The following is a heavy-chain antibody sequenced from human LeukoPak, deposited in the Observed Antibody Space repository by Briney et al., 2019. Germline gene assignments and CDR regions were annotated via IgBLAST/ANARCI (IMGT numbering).Heavy chain of an antibody. V-gene: IGHV4-4*07. D-gene: IGHD3-3*01. Sequence: PSQTLSLTCTVSGGSVSSYYWSWIRQPAGKGLEWIGRIYTSGSTNYNPSLKSRVTMSVDPSKNHFSLKLKFVTAADTAVYYCARDQDYDFWSGPLIHGFDIWGQGTMVTVSS. CDR2: IYTSGST. J-gene: IGHJ3*02. CDR3: ARDQDYDFWSGPLIHGFDI. CDR1: GGSVSSYY.